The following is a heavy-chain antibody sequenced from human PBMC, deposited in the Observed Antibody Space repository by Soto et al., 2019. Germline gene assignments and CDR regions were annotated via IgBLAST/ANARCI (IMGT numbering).Heavy chain of an antibody. CDR1: GGSISSGGYY. CDR2: IYYSGST. Sequence: SETLSLTCTVSGGSISSGGYYWSWIRQHPGKGLEWIGYIYYSGSTYYNPSLKSRVTISVDTSKNQFSLKLSSVTAADTAVYYCAREESGLYYFDYWGQGTLVTVSS. J-gene: IGHJ4*02. V-gene: IGHV4-31*03. CDR3: AREESGLYYFDY. D-gene: IGHD1-26*01.